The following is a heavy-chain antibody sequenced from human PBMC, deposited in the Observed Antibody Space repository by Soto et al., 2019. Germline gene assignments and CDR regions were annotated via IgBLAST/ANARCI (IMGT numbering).Heavy chain of an antibody. CDR1: GFTFSSYS. Sequence: GGSLRLSCAAPGFTFSSYSMNWVRQAPGKGLEWVSSISSSSSYIYYADSVKGRFTISRDNAKNSLYLQMNSLRAEDTAVYYCARDYYYYGSGSYYTYYYYYGMDVWGQGTTVTVSS. J-gene: IGHJ6*02. D-gene: IGHD3-10*01. V-gene: IGHV3-21*01. CDR2: ISSSSSYI. CDR3: ARDYYYYGSGSYYTYYYYYGMDV.